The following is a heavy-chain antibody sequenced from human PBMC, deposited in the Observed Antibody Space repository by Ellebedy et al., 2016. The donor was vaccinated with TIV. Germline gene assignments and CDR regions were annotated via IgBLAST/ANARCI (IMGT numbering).Heavy chain of an antibody. V-gene: IGHV4-39*01. CDR1: GGFVNSSRHY. J-gene: IGHJ4*02. CDR3: ARIDSWQPIDD. Sequence: MPSETLSLTCDVSGGFVNSSRHYWAWIRQPPGKGLEWIGSVYYSGSPYYNPSFKSRFPLSADPSKNQFSLNLSTVTAADTAVYYCARIDSWQPIDDWGQGILVTISS. CDR2: VYYSGSP. D-gene: IGHD3-9*01.